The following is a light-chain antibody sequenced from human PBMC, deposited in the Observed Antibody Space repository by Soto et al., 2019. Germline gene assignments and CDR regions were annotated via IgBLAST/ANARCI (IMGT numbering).Light chain of an antibody. CDR3: QSYDNSLNHVV. V-gene: IGLV1-40*01. J-gene: IGLJ2*01. CDR2: GDN. Sequence: QPVLTQPPSVSGAPGQRVTIPCTXSXSXXGXFYDVHWYQQLPGTVPKLLIYGDNNRPSGVPDRFSGSKSGTAASLAITGLQAEDEADYYCQSYDNSLNHVVFGGGTKLTVL. CDR1: XSXXGXFYD.